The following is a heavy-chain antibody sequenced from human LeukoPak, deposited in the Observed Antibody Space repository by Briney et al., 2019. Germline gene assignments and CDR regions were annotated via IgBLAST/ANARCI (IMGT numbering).Heavy chain of an antibody. V-gene: IGHV4-34*01. CDR1: GGSFSGYY. J-gene: IGHJ4*02. CDR2: INHSGST. Sequence: KPSETLSLTCAVYGGSFSGYYWSWIRQPPGKGLEWIGEINHSGSTNYNPSLKSRVTISVDTSKNQFSLKLSSATAADTAVYYCARIRNYYGSGSRGDFDYWGQGTLVTVSS. CDR3: ARIRNYYGSGSRGDFDY. D-gene: IGHD3-10*01.